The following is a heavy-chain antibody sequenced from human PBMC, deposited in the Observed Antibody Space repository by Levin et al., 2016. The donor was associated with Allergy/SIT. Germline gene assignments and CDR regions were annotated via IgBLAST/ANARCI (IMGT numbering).Heavy chain of an antibody. CDR1: GFTFSSYA. CDR2: ISGSGGST. CDR3: AKGGLYGDYAFDY. D-gene: IGHD4-17*01. V-gene: IGHV3-23*01. J-gene: IGHJ4*02. Sequence: GESLKISCAASGFTFSSYAMSWVRQAPGKGLEWVSAISGSGGSTYYADSVKGRFTISRDNSKNTLYLQMNSLRAEDTAVYYCAKGGLYGDYAFDYWGQGTLVTVSS.